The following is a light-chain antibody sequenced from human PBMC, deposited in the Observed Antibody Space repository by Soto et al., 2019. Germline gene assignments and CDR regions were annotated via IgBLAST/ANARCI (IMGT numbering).Light chain of an antibody. CDR3: SSYTTSRTYV. Sequence: QSALTQPASVSGSPGQSITISCTGTSSDVGPYNYVSWYQQHPGKAPKLIIYEVSNRPSGVSSRFSGSKSGNTASLTISGLQTEDEADYHCSSYTTSRTYVFGTGTKVTVL. CDR2: EVS. J-gene: IGLJ1*01. CDR1: SSDVGPYNY. V-gene: IGLV2-14*01.